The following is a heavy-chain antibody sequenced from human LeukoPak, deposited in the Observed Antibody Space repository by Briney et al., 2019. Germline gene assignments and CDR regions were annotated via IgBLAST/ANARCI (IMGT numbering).Heavy chain of an antibody. Sequence: GGSLRLSCAASGFTVSSNYMSWVRQAPGKGLEWVSVIYSGGSTYYADPVKSRFTISRDNSKNTLYLQMNSLRAEDTAVYYCARDNGVVEATFTWGQGTLVTVSS. CDR1: GFTVSSNY. D-gene: IGHD1-26*01. V-gene: IGHV3-66*01. CDR3: ARDNGVVEATFT. CDR2: IYSGGST. J-gene: IGHJ5*02.